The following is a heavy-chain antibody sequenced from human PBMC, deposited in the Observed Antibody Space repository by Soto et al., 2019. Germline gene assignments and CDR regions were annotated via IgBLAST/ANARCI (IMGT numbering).Heavy chain of an antibody. CDR1: GYTFTGYY. D-gene: IGHD3-22*01. J-gene: IGHJ6*02. CDR3: ARGKASYYDSSGPGAAYGMDV. Sequence: ASVKVSCKASGYTFTGYYMHWVRQAPGQGLEWMGWINPNSGGTNYAQKFQGWVTMTRDTSISTAYMELSRLRSDDTAVYYCARGKASYYDSSGPGAAYGMDVWGQGTKVTVSS. CDR2: INPNSGGT. V-gene: IGHV1-2*04.